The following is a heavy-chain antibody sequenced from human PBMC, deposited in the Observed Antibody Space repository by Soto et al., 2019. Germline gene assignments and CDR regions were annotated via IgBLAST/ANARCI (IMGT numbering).Heavy chain of an antibody. CDR3: ARDLPPVDY. CDR2: ISAYNGNT. J-gene: IGHJ4*02. CDR1: GYTFTSYG. V-gene: IGHV1-18*01. Sequence: QVQLVQSGAEVKKPGASVKVSCKASGYTFTSYGISWVRQAPGQGLEWMGWISAYNGNTNYAQKPQGRVTMTTDTSTSRAYMELRSVRYEDTAVYYCARDLPPVDYCGQGSLVTVSS.